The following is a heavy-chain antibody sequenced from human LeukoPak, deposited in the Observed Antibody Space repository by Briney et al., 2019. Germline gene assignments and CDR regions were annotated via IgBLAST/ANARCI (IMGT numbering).Heavy chain of an antibody. Sequence: SETLSLTCTVSGGSIRSYYWSWIRQPPGKGPEWIGNIYYSGSTNYNPSLKSRVTISVDTSKNQFSLKLSSVTAADTAVYYCAKRLVGFGRQINYFDYWGQGTLVTVSS. CDR2: IYYSGST. CDR1: GGSIRSYY. V-gene: IGHV4-59*08. D-gene: IGHD2-8*02. CDR3: AKRLVGFGRQINYFDY. J-gene: IGHJ4*02.